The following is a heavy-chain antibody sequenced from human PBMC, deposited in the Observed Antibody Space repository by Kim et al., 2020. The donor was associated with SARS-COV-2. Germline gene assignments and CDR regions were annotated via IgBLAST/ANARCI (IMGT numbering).Heavy chain of an antibody. CDR1: GFTFGDYA. D-gene: IGHD2-2*02. J-gene: IGHJ4*02. CDR2: ISWNSGTI. CDR3: ARAPPYCSSTRCYTFDF. Sequence: SLRLSCAASGFTFGDYAMHWVRQVPGKGLEWVSGISWNSGTIGYADSVKGRFTISRDNAKNSLYLQMNSLRAEDTAFYYCARAPPYCSSTRCYTFDFWGRGTLVTVSS. V-gene: IGHV3-9*01.